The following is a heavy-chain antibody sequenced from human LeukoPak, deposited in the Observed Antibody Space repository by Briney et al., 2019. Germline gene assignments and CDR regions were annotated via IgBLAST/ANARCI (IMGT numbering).Heavy chain of an antibody. CDR3: ARSADFWSGLDF. CDR2: ISWNSGKM. D-gene: IGHD3-3*01. CDR1: GFHFDAYA. V-gene: IGHV3-9*03. Sequence: GGSLRLPCAASGFHFDAYAMHWVRQAPGKGLEWVSGISWNSGKMAYADSVKGRFTISRDNAENSLYLQMTSLRPEDMALYYCARSADFWSGLDFWGQGTLVTVSS. J-gene: IGHJ4*02.